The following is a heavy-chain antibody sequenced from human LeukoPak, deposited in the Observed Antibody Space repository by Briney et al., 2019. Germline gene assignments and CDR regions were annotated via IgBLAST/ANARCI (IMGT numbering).Heavy chain of an antibody. Sequence: GGSLRLSCAASGFTVSSNYMSWVRQAPGKGLEWVSVIYSGGSTYYADSVKGRFTIPRDNSKNTLYLQMNSLRAEDTAVYYCARDPHYYDSSGSGDAFDIWGQGTMVTVSS. V-gene: IGHV3-53*01. D-gene: IGHD3-22*01. J-gene: IGHJ3*02. CDR1: GFTVSSNY. CDR3: ARDPHYYDSSGSGDAFDI. CDR2: IYSGGST.